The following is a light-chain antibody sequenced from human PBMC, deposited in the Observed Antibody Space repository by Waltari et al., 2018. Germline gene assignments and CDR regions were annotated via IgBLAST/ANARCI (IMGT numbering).Light chain of an antibody. Sequence: QSVLTQPPSASGTPGQRATISCSGRRSNIGSRPVNWYQQFPGTAPNLPIYTNVQRPSGVPDRFSASKSGTSASLAISGLQSEDEADYYCSAWDDSLNGVVFGGGTKLTVL. CDR3: SAWDDSLNGVV. J-gene: IGLJ2*01. CDR2: TNV. CDR1: RSNIGSRP. V-gene: IGLV1-44*01.